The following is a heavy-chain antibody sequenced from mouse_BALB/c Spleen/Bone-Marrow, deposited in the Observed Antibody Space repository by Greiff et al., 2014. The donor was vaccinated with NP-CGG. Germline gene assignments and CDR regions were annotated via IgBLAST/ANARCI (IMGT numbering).Heavy chain of an antibody. CDR3: AREGVYYGNPYWYFDV. Sequence: EVHLVESGGGLVQPGGSLRLSCATSGFTFTDYYMSWVRQPPGKALEWLGFIRHNANGYTTEYSASVKGRFTISRDNSQSIIYLQMNTLRAEDSATYYCAREGVYYGNPYWYFDVWGAGTTATVSA. CDR1: GFTFTDYY. J-gene: IGHJ1*01. D-gene: IGHD2-1*01. V-gene: IGHV7-3*02. CDR2: IRHNANGYTT.